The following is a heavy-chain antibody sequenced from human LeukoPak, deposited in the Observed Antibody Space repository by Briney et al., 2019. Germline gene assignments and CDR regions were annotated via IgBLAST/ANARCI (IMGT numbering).Heavy chain of an antibody. Sequence: PGGSLRLSCAASGFTFDDYAMHWVRQAPGKGLEWVSLISWDGGSTYYADSVKGRFTISRDNSKNSLYLQMNSLRAEDTALYYCAKGLYSSSSGGFDYWGQGTLVTVSS. CDR2: ISWDGGST. V-gene: IGHV3-43D*03. D-gene: IGHD6-6*01. CDR1: GFTFDDYA. CDR3: AKGLYSSSSGGFDY. J-gene: IGHJ4*02.